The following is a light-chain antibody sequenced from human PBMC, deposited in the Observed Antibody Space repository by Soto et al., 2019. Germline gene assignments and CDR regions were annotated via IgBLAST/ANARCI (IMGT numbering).Light chain of an antibody. CDR3: CSYAGTYSDV. Sequence: QSALTQPRSVSGSPGQSVTISCTGTSSDVNDYKFVSWYQQHPGKAPKLMIFGVSERPSGVPDRFSASKSGNTASLSISGLQAEDEADYYCCSYAGTYSDVFGSGTKLTVL. CDR1: SSDVNDYKF. J-gene: IGLJ1*01. V-gene: IGLV2-11*01. CDR2: GVS.